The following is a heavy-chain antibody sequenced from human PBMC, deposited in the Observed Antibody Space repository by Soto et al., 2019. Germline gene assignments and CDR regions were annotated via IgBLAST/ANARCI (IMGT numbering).Heavy chain of an antibody. V-gene: IGHV1-69*01. CDR2: IIPIFGTA. D-gene: IGHD1-26*01. CDR3: ARDGGRHSGGIDY. CDR1: GGTFSSYS. J-gene: IGHJ4*02. Sequence: VHLVESGAEVKKPGSSVKVSCKASGGTFSSYSINWVRQAPGQGLEWMGEIIPIFGTANYAQKFQGRVTITADESTSTAYMELSSLRSEDTAVYYCARDGGRHSGGIDYWGQGTLVTVSS.